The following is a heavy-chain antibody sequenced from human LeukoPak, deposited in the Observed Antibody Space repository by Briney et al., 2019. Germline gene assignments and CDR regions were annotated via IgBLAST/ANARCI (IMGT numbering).Heavy chain of an antibody. Sequence: PSETLSLTCTVSVGSISSSSYYWGWIRQPPGKGLEWIGSIYYSGSTYYNPSLKSRVTVSVDTSKNQFSLKLSSVTAAGTAVYYCASGYSSSCLDYWGQGTLVTVSS. CDR2: IYYSGST. J-gene: IGHJ4*02. D-gene: IGHD6-13*01. CDR1: VGSISSSSYY. V-gene: IGHV4-39*01. CDR3: ASGYSSSCLDY.